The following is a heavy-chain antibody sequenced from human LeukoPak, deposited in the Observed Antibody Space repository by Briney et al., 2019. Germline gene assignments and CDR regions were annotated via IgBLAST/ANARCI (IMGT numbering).Heavy chain of an antibody. CDR2: IYYSGST. Sequence: SETLSLTCTVSGGSISSSSYYWGWIRQPPGKGLEGIVSIYYSGSTYHNPSRKSPVTISVATSKMQLSLKLSSVTAADTAVYYCARGSIVPGGPWFDPWGQGTLVTVSS. CDR1: GGSISSSSYY. D-gene: IGHD6-6*01. CDR3: ARGSIVPGGPWFDP. J-gene: IGHJ5*02. V-gene: IGHV4-39*07.